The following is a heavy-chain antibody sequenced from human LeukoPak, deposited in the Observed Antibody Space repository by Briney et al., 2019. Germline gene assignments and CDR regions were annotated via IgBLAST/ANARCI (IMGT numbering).Heavy chain of an antibody. CDR2: IIPILGIA. J-gene: IGHJ2*01. CDR3: ARAPRGLSRYWYFDL. V-gene: IGHV1-69*02. D-gene: IGHD3-16*02. Sequence: ASVKVSCKASGGTFSSYTISWVRQAPGQGLEWMGRIIPILGIANYAQKFQGRVTITADKSTSTAYMELSSLRSEDTAVYYCARAPRGLSRYWYFDLWGRGTLVTVSS. CDR1: GGTFSSYT.